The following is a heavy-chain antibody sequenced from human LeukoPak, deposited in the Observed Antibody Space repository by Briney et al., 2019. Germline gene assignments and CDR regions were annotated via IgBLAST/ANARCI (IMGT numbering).Heavy chain of an antibody. J-gene: IGHJ3*02. CDR1: GFTFSDYY. CDR3: ASDMGVSGSYGDAFDI. D-gene: IGHD1-26*01. V-gene: IGHV3-11*04. Sequence: GGSLRLSCAASGFTFSDYYMSWIRQAPGKGLEWVSYISSSASTVYYADSVKGRFTISRDNAKNSLYLQMNSLRAEDTAVYYCASDMGVSGSYGDAFDIWGQGTMVTVSS. CDR2: ISSSASTV.